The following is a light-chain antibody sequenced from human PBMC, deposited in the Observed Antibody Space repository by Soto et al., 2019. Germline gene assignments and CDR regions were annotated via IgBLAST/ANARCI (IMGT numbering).Light chain of an antibody. J-gene: IGKJ1*01. V-gene: IGKV3-15*01. CDR3: QQYGSSGT. CDR1: QSVNNN. CDR2: SAS. Sequence: EIVMTQSPVTLSVSPVERATLSCTASQSVNNNVAWYQQKPGHTPRLIIYSASIGATGTPAMFSGSGSGSDFTLTISSLQSEDFAVYYCQQYGSSGTFGKGTKVDIK.